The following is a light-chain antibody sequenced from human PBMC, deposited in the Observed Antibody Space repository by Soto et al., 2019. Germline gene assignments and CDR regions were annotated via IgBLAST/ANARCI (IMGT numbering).Light chain of an antibody. CDR1: QSVRSN. J-gene: IGKJ4*01. V-gene: IGKV3-15*01. CDR3: QQYTDWTF. CDR2: GAS. Sequence: EIVVTQSPATLSVSPGERATLSCRARQSVRSNLAWYQQKPGQAPRLLIYGASTRATVIPARFSGSGSGTEFTFTISSLQSEDFAVYYCQQYTDWTFFGGGTKVEIK.